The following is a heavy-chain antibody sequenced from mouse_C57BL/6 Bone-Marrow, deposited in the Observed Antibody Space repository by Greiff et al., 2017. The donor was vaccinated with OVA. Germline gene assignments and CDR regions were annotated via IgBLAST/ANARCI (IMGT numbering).Heavy chain of an antibody. CDR1: GYTFTSYW. CDR3: ARDYGSSYLYWYFDV. Sequence: QVQLQQPGAELVRPGTSVKLSCKASGYTFTSYWMHWVKQRPGQGLEWIGVIDPSDSYTNYNQKFTGKATLTVDTSSSTAYMQLSSLTSEDSAVYYCARDYGSSYLYWYFDVWGTGTTVTVSS. V-gene: IGHV1-59*01. J-gene: IGHJ1*03. CDR2: IDPSDSYT. D-gene: IGHD1-1*01.